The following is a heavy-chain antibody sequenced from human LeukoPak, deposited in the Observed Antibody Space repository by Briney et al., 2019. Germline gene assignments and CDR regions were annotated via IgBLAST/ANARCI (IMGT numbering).Heavy chain of an antibody. D-gene: IGHD5-12*01. CDR3: ARDLPDIVATNDNWFDP. V-gene: IGHV1-2*02. CDR2: INPNSGGT. CDR1: GYTFSSYG. J-gene: IGHJ5*02. Sequence: ASVKVSCKASGYTFSSYGIIWVRQTPGQGLEWMGWINPNSGGTNYAQKFQGRVTMTRDTSISTAYMELSRLRSDDTAVYYCARDLPDIVATNDNWFDPWGQGTLVTVSS.